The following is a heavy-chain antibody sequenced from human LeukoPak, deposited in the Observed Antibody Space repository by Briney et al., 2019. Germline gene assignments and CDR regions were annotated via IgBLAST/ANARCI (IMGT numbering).Heavy chain of an antibody. Sequence: GGSLRLSCAASGFTFSSYWMSWVRQAPGKGLEWVANIKQDGSEKYYVDSVKGRFTISRDNAKNSLYLQMNSLRAEDTAVYYCARDVDYDILTGYSHYYGMDVWGQGTTVTVSS. J-gene: IGHJ6*02. V-gene: IGHV3-7*01. CDR2: IKQDGSEK. D-gene: IGHD3-9*01. CDR1: GFTFSSYW. CDR3: ARDVDYDILTGYSHYYGMDV.